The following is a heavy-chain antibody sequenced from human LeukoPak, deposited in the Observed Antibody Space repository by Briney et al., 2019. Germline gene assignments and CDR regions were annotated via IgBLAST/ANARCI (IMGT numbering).Heavy chain of an antibody. D-gene: IGHD6-19*01. J-gene: IGHJ4*02. CDR3: ATSIAVAGFSFDY. V-gene: IGHV1-24*01. Sequence: ASVKVSCTVSGYTLTELSMHWVRQAPGKGLEWMGGFDPEDGETIYAQKFQGRVTMTEDTSTDTAYMELSSLRSEDTAVYYCATSIAVAGFSFDYWGQGTLVTVSS. CDR1: GYTLTELS. CDR2: FDPEDGET.